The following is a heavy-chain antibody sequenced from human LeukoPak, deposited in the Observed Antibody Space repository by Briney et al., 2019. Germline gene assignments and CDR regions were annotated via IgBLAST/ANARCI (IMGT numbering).Heavy chain of an antibody. V-gene: IGHV4-31*11. CDR3: ARVSIYSSSGYYYGMDV. Sequence: SQTLSLTCGVSGGSISSGGYYWSWIRQHPGKGLEWIGYIYYSGSTYYNPSLKSRVTISVDTSKNQFSLKLSSVTAADTAVYYCARVSIYSSSGYYYGMDVWGQGTTVTVSS. J-gene: IGHJ6*02. CDR1: GGSISSGGYY. D-gene: IGHD6-6*01. CDR2: IYYSGST.